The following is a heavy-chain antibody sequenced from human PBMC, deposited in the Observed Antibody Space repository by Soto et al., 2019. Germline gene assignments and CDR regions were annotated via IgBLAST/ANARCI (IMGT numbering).Heavy chain of an antibody. CDR1: GYTFTSYG. Sequence: ASVKVSCKASGYTFTSYGISWVRQAPGQGLEWMGWISAYNGNTNYAQKLQGRVTMTTDTSTSTAYMELRSLRSDDTAVYYCSYIAVAGDDAFDIWGQGTMVTVPS. CDR2: ISAYNGNT. CDR3: SYIAVAGDDAFDI. J-gene: IGHJ3*02. V-gene: IGHV1-18*01. D-gene: IGHD6-19*01.